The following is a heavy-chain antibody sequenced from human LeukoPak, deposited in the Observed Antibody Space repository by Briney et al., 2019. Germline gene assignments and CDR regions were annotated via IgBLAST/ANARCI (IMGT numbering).Heavy chain of an antibody. CDR3: ARESGVPGYYDSSGYYDS. V-gene: IGHV4-39*07. CDR1: GGSIFNSRYY. J-gene: IGHJ5*01. Sequence: SETLSLTCTVSGGSIFNSRYYWGWVRQPPGKGLEWIGSVYHSGSNRCNPSLQSRITMLVDTSKNQFSLKLSSVTAADTAVYYCARESGVPGYYDSSGYYDSWGQGTLVTVSS. D-gene: IGHD3-22*01. CDR2: VYHSGSN.